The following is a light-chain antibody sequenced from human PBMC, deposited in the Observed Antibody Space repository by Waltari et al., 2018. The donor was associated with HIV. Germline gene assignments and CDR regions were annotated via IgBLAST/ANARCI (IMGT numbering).Light chain of an antibody. V-gene: IGLV8-61*01. Sequence: QTVVTQEPSLSVSPGGTITLTCGLNSGSVSTSYYPSWYQQTPGPAPRPLVYATNTRSSGVPDRFSGTILGNKAALTITGAQADDDSAFYCVLYMGSGIPMFGGGTKLTVL. J-gene: IGLJ3*02. CDR1: SGSVSTSYY. CDR3: VLYMGSGIPM. CDR2: ATN.